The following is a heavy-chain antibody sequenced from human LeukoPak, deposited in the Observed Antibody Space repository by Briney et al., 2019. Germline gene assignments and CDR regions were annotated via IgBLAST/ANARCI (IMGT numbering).Heavy chain of an antibody. D-gene: IGHD3-22*01. CDR1: GFTFSSYW. CDR2: IEQDGSEK. Sequence: PGGSLRLSCAASGFTFSSYWMSWVRQAPGKGLEWVANIEQDGSEKYYVDSVKGRFTISRDNAKNSLYLQMNSLRAEDTAVYYCARERADYYDSSGYPPPGFDYWGQGTLVTVSS. V-gene: IGHV3-7*01. J-gene: IGHJ4*02. CDR3: ARERADYYDSSGYPPPGFDY.